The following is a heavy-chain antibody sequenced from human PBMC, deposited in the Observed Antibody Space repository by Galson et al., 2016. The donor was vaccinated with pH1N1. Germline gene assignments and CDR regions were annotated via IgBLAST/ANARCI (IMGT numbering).Heavy chain of an antibody. J-gene: IGHJ4*02. CDR3: ARDPNSGWYTDY. V-gene: IGHV1-2*02. D-gene: IGHD6-19*01. Sequence: SVKVSCKASGYTFSGYYMHWVRQAPGQGLEWMGWINPNSGGTSYAPKFQGRVTMTRDTSISTGYMELSRLRSDDTAVYYCARDPNSGWYTDYWGQGTLLTVSS. CDR1: GYTFSGYY. CDR2: INPNSGGT.